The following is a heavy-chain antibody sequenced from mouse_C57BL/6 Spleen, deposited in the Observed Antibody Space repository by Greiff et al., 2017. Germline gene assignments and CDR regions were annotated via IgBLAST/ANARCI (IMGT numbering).Heavy chain of an antibody. Sequence: VKLMESGAELVKPGASVKISCKASGYAFSSYWMNWVKQRPGKGLEWIGQIYPGGGYTNYNEKFKGKATLTADKSSSTAYMQFSSLTSEDSAIYYGARGGRYYDAMDDWGQGTSVTVSS. CDR3: ARGGRYYDAMDD. V-gene: IGHV1-80*01. CDR2: IYPGGGYT. CDR1: GYAFSSYW. J-gene: IGHJ4*01.